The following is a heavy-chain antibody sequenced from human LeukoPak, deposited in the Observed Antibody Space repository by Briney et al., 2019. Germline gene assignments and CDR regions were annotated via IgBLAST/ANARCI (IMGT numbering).Heavy chain of an antibody. CDR3: AKGGRHGHSSYERGYFDF. Sequence: GGSLRLSCAASGFTFSNYDMHWVPQAPGKGLEWVAFIQYGGSKKYYVDSVEGRFTISRDNSKNTLSVQMNSLRTEDTAVYYCAKGGRHGHSSYERGYFDFWGQGALVTVSS. CDR2: IQYGGSKK. J-gene: IGHJ4*02. CDR1: GFTFSNYD. V-gene: IGHV3-30*02. D-gene: IGHD2-15*01.